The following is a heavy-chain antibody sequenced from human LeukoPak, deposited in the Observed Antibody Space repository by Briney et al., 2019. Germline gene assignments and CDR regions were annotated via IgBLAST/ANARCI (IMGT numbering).Heavy chain of an antibody. Sequence: ASVKVSCKASGYTFTGYYMHWVRQAPGQGLEWMGWINPNSGGTNYAQKFQGRVTMTRDTSISTAYMELSRLRSDDTAIYYCATAGGSSNWYYFDYWGQGTLVTVSS. J-gene: IGHJ4*02. CDR3: ATAGGSSNWYYFDY. CDR1: GYTFTGYY. D-gene: IGHD1-20*01. V-gene: IGHV1-2*02. CDR2: INPNSGGT.